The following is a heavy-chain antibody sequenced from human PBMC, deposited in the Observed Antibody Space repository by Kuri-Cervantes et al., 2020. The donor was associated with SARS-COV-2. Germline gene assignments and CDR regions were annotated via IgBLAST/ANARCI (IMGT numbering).Heavy chain of an antibody. Sequence: SETLSLTCAVYGGSFSGYYWSWIRQPPGKGLEWIGEINPSGSTNYNPSLKSRVTISVDTSKNQFSLRLSSVTAADTAVYYWARGANYDYVWGSYRYGPKIRKPFDYWGQGTLVTVSS. CDR1: GGSFSGYY. J-gene: IGHJ4*02. D-gene: IGHD3-16*02. CDR2: INPSGST. V-gene: IGHV4-34*01. CDR3: ARGANYDYVWGSYRYGPKIRKPFDY.